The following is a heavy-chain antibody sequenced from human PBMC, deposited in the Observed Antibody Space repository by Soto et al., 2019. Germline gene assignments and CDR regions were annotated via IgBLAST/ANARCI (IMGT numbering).Heavy chain of an antibody. CDR2: IIPMLGVR. CDR3: TIGSWSGEVFDI. J-gene: IGHJ3*02. Sequence: QVQLVQSGAEVKKPGSSVKVSCKDSGGTFSTYSMFWVRQAPGQGLEWMGRIIPMLGVRNYAQRFQDRVTIIADKSMATVHMELSSLRSEDTALYYCTIGSWSGEVFDIWGQGTMVTVSS. CDR1: GGTFSTYS. V-gene: IGHV1-69*02. D-gene: IGHD2-21*01.